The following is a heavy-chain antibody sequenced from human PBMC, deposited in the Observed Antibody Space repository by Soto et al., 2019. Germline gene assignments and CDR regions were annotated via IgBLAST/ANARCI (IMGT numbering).Heavy chain of an antibody. CDR1: GYTFTGYY. J-gene: IGHJ2*01. CDR3: ARGVAVAGSNWYFDL. CDR2: INPNSGGT. Sequence: QVQLVQSGAEVKKPGASVKVSCKASGYTFTGYYMHWVRQAPGQGLEWMGWINPNSGGTNYAQKFQGWVTMTRDTSISTAYMEPSRLRSDDTAVYYCARGVAVAGSNWYFDLWGRGTLVTVSS. D-gene: IGHD6-19*01. V-gene: IGHV1-2*04.